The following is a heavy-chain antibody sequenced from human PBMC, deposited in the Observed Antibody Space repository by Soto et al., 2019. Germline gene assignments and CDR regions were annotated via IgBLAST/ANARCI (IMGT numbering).Heavy chain of an antibody. J-gene: IGHJ4*02. CDR3: ARLPXYCSGDSXRIDY. Sequence: QLQLQESGPGLVKPSETLSLTCTVSGGSISSSSYYWGWIRQPPGKGLEWIGSIYYSGSTYYNLSLKSRVTISVDTSKNQFSLKLSSVTAADTAVYFCARLPXYCSGDSXRIDYWGQGTLVTVSS. V-gene: IGHV4-39*01. D-gene: IGHD2-15*01. CDR1: GGSISSSSYY. CDR2: IYYSGST.